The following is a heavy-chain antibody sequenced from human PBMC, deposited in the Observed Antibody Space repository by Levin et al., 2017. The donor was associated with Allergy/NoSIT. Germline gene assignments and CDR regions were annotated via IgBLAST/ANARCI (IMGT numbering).Heavy chain of an antibody. V-gene: IGHV3-30*18. CDR2: IVFDGNDQ. J-gene: IGHJ3*01. CDR1: GFQFSLYG. D-gene: IGHD2-15*01. Sequence: GGSLRLSCAASGFQFSLYGMHWVRQAPGKGLEWVALIVFDGNDQYYADSVKGRFTISRDNSKNTLYLQMSSLRDNDTAIYYCAKRGYCSGNTCHSHDANDVWGQGTLVMVSS. CDR3: AKRGYCSGNTCHSHDANDV.